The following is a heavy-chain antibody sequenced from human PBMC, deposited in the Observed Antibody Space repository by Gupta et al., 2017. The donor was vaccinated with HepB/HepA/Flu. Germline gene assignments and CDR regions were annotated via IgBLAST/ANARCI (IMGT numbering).Heavy chain of an antibody. Sequence: QVQLVQSGAEVKKPGASVKVSCKASGYTFTSYGISWVRQAPGQGLEWMGWISTYKGNIKYAQNFQGRVTMATETSTRTAYMEMRSLRADDTAVYYCARDLIDFWSGYYRVPGDNAWGQGTLVTVSS. J-gene: IGHJ5*02. CDR1: GYTFTSYG. V-gene: IGHV1-18*01. D-gene: IGHD3-3*01. CDR2: ISTYKGNI. CDR3: ARDLIDFWSGYYRVPGDNA.